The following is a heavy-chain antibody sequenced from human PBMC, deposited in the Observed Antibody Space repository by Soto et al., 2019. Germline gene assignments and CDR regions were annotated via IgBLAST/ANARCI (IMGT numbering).Heavy chain of an antibody. CDR1: GFSFSDSY. Sequence: QVQLVESGGGLVKPGGSLRLSCAASGFSFSDSYMSWVRQAPGKGLEWVSYISGTSGYTGYADSVKGRCTISRDNAKNSLYLQRNSLRVEDTAVYYCARDRGGYGPPDVWGQGTTVPVSS. CDR3: ARDRGGYGPPDV. J-gene: IGHJ6*02. D-gene: IGHD3-10*01. V-gene: IGHV3-11*05. CDR2: ISGTSGYT.